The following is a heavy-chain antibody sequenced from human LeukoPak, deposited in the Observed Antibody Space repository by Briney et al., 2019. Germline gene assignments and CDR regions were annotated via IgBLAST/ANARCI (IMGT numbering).Heavy chain of an antibody. J-gene: IGHJ6*02. V-gene: IGHV3-23*01. CDR3: AKDPEGFGELSQYGMDV. CDR2: IGGSGGST. Sequence: PGGSLRLSCAASGLTFYTYAMSWVRQAPGKGLEWVSAIGGSGGSTFYADSVMGRFTISRDNSENTLYLQMNSLRAEDTAVYFCAKDPEGFGELSQYGMDVWGQGTTVTVSS. D-gene: IGHD3-10*01. CDR1: GLTFYTYA.